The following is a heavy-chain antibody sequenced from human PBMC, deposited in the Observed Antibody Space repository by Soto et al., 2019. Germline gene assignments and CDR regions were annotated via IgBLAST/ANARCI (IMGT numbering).Heavy chain of an antibody. J-gene: IGHJ4*02. CDR1: GYTFTGYY. CDR3: ARPYSSGWSVLDY. V-gene: IGHV1-46*01. CDR2: INPSGGST. Sequence: SLKVSCKASGYTFTGYYMHWVRQAPGQGLEWMGIINPSGGSTSYSQKFQGIVTKPRDRSRSTVDRERSSLRSEDTALCYWARPYSSGWSVLDYWGQGTLVSVSS. D-gene: IGHD6-19*01.